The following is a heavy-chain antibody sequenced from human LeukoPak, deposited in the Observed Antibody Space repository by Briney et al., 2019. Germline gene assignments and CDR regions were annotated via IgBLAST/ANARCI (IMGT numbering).Heavy chain of an antibody. Sequence: SVKVSCKASVFTFTSSAVQWVRQARGQRLEWIGWIVVGSGNTNYAQKFQGRVTFSRDMSTGTAYMEVSSLRSEDTAVYYCAAASTYCSSTSCSTEYWGQGTLVTVSS. V-gene: IGHV1-58*01. CDR1: VFTFTSSA. J-gene: IGHJ4*02. CDR3: AAASTYCSSTSCSTEY. D-gene: IGHD2-2*02. CDR2: IVVGSGNT.